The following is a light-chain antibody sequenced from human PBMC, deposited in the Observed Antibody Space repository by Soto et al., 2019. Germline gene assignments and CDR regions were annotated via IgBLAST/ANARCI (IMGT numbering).Light chain of an antibody. V-gene: IGKV3-15*01. Sequence: EIVLTQSPATLSWSPGERATLSCRASQSVSSYLAWYQQKPGQAPRLLISGASTGATGIPARFSGSGSGTEFTLTISSLQSEDCAIYYCQQYHTWPITFGGGTKVDIK. CDR3: QQYHTWPIT. J-gene: IGKJ4*01. CDR2: GAS. CDR1: QSVSSY.